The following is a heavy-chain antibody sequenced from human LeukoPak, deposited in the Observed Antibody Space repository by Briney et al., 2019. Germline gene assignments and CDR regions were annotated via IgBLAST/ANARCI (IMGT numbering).Heavy chain of an antibody. D-gene: IGHD2-21*02. J-gene: IGHJ6*02. Sequence: ASVKVSCKASGYTFTNYGMSWVRQAPGQGLEWMGWINTNTGNPKSAQGFTERFVFSLDASVSTAYLQISSLKAEDTAVYYCARSYGAFEGDIYYYYGMDVWGQGTTVTVSS. V-gene: IGHV7-4-1*02. CDR3: ARSYGAFEGDIYYYYGMDV. CDR2: INTNTGNP. CDR1: GYTFTNYG.